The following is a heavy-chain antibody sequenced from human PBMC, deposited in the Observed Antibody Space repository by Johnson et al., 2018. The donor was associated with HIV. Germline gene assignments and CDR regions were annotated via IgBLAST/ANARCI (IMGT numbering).Heavy chain of an antibody. CDR2: ISYDGSNK. V-gene: IGHV3-30*04. J-gene: IGHJ3*02. Sequence: QVLLVESGGGVVQPGRSLRLSCAASGFTFSSYAMHWVRQAPGKGLEWVAVISYDGSNKYYADSVKGRFTISRDNAKNSLYLQMNSLRAEDTAVYYCVCLRVSLSAFDIWGQGTMVTVSS. CDR3: VCLRVSLSAFDI. CDR1: GFTFSSYA. D-gene: IGHD2-21*01.